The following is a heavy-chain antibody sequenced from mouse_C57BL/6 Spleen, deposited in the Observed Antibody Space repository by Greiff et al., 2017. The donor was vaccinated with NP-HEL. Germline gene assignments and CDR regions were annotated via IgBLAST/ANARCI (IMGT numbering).Heavy chain of an antibody. CDR1: GYTFTSYW. D-gene: IGHD2-2*01. CDR3: ARRGVWLRRDYYAMDY. J-gene: IGHJ4*01. CDR2: IDPSDSYT. V-gene: IGHV1-50*01. Sequence: QVHVKQPGAELVKPGASVKLSCKASGYTFTSYWMQWVKQRPGQGLEWIGEIDPSDSYTNYNQKFKGKATLTVDTSSSTAYMQLSSLTSEDSAVYYCARRGVWLRRDYYAMDYWGQGTSVTVSS.